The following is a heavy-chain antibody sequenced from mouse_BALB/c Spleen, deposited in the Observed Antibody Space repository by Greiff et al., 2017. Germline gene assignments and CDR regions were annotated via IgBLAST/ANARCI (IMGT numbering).Heavy chain of an antibody. Sequence: VKLMESGPGLVQPSQSLSITCTVSGFSLTSYGVHWVRQSPGKGLEWLGVIWSGGSTDYNAAFISRLSISKDNSKSQVFFKMNSLQANDTAIYYCAYGNYVYYAMDYWGQGTSVTVSS. J-gene: IGHJ4*01. CDR1: GFSLTSYG. CDR3: AYGNYVYYAMDY. D-gene: IGHD2-1*01. V-gene: IGHV2-2*02. CDR2: IWSGGST.